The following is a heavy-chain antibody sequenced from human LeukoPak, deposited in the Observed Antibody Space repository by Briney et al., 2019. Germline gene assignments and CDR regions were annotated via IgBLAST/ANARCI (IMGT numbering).Heavy chain of an antibody. D-gene: IGHD3-10*01. Sequence: GASVTVSCQASGYTFTRYYMHELRQAPGQGRAGMGIINPSGCSTNYAQKFQGRVTMTRDTSTSTVYMELSSLRSEVTAACNCARDAQPYYYGSGSPSGAFDICGQGTMVTVSS. CDR1: GYTFTRYY. CDR2: INPSGCST. V-gene: IGHV1-46*01. CDR3: ARDAQPYYYGSGSPSGAFDI. J-gene: IGHJ3*02.